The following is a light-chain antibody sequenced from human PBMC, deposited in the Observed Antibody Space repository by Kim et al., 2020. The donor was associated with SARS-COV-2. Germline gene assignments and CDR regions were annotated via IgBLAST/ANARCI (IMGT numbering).Light chain of an antibody. CDR2: GKN. J-gene: IGLJ2*01. CDR1: SLRSYY. V-gene: IGLV3-19*01. CDR3: NSRDSSGFLGML. Sequence: SSELTQDPAVSVALGQTVRITCQGDSLRSYYASWYQQKPGQAPVLVIYGKNNRPSGIPDRFSGSSSGNTASLTITGAQAEDEADYYCNSRDSSGFLGMLFGGGTQLTVL.